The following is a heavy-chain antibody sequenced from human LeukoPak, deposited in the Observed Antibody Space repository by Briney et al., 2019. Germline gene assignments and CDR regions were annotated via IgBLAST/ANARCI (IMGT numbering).Heavy chain of an antibody. CDR3: ARDPSSSWYPIDY. J-gene: IGHJ4*02. CDR2: INPNSGGT. V-gene: IGHV1-2*02. Sequence: ASVKVSCKAPGYTFTGYYMHWVRQAPGQGLEWMGWINPNSGGTNYAQKFQGRVTMTRDTSISTAYMELSRLRSDDTAVYYCARDPSSSWYPIDYWGQGTLVTVSS. D-gene: IGHD6-13*01. CDR1: GYTFTGYY.